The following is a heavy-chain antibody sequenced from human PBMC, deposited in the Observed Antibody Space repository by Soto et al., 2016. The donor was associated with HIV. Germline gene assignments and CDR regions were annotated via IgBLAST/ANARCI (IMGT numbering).Heavy chain of an antibody. J-gene: IGHJ4*02. CDR3: ARDRTWLTLIELGSYVGSVYFEN. D-gene: IGHD3-22*01. Sequence: EVQLVESGGGLVQPGGSLRLSCAASGFTVSSSYMSWVRQTPGKGLEWVSLIYSGGNTYYANSVAGRFTISRDNSNNILFLQMNSLRAEDTAVYYCARDRTWLTLIELGSYVGSVYFENWGQGNLVTVSS. V-gene: IGHV3-66*01. CDR2: IYSGGNT. CDR1: GFTVSSSY.